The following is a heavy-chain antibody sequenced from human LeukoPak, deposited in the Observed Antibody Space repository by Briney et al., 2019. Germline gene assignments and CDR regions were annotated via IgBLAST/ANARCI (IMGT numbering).Heavy chain of an antibody. V-gene: IGHV4-38-2*02. CDR2: INHSGST. D-gene: IGHD3-22*01. J-gene: IGHJ5*02. CDR1: GYSIGRDYY. CDR3: ARVRRVGYYDSSGFAHRRPASGYDP. Sequence: PSETLSLTCKVSGYSIGRDYYWAWLRQPPGKGLEWIGEINHSGSTNYNPSLKSRVTISVDPSKNQFSLKLSSVTAADTAVYYCARVRRVGYYDSSGFAHRRPASGYDPWGQGTLVTVSS.